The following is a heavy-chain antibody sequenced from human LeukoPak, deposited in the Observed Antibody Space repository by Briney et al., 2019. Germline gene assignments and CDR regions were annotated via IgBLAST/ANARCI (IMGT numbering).Heavy chain of an antibody. Sequence: PGGSLRLSCAASGFTFSSYGMHWVRQAPGKGLEWVAVIWSDGSDKYYADSVKGRFTISRDNSKNTLYLQMSSLRAEDTAVYYCAKELAVAGTPLYYYYGMDVWGQGTTVTVSS. CDR3: AKELAVAGTPLYYYYGMDV. CDR2: IWSDGSDK. D-gene: IGHD6-19*01. V-gene: IGHV3-33*06. J-gene: IGHJ6*02. CDR1: GFTFSSYG.